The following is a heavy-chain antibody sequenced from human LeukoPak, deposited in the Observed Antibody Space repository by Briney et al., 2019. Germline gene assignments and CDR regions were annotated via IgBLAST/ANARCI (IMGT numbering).Heavy chain of an antibody. D-gene: IGHD3-10*01. J-gene: IGHJ1*01. Sequence: PGGSLRLSCAASGFPFSSYSMNWVRQAPGEGLVWVSRINSDGSSTSYADSVKGRFTISRDNAKNSLYLQMNSLRAEDTALYYCAKDMGGRSAEYFQHWGQGTLVTVSS. CDR1: GFPFSSYS. V-gene: IGHV3-74*01. CDR2: INSDGSST. CDR3: AKDMGGRSAEYFQH.